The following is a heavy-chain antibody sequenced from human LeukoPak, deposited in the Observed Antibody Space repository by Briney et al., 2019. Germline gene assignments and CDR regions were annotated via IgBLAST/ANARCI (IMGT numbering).Heavy chain of an antibody. Sequence: ASVKVSCKASGYTFTDYYMHWVRPAPGQGLEWMGWINPNSGGANYAQKFQGRVTMTRDTSISTAYMELSRLRSHDTAVYYCARGPFNPYGSGSYSPHNWFDPWGQGTLVTVSS. D-gene: IGHD3-10*01. CDR3: ARGPFNPYGSGSYSPHNWFDP. CDR2: INPNSGGA. CDR1: GYTFTDYY. J-gene: IGHJ5*02. V-gene: IGHV1-2*02.